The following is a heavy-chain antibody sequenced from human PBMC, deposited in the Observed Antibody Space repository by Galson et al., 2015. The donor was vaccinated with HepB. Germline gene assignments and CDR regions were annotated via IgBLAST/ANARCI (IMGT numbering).Heavy chain of an antibody. D-gene: IGHD6-13*01. CDR2: ISNSGGST. V-gene: IGHV3-23*01. CDR1: GFTFSGFA. J-gene: IGHJ5*02. Sequence: SLRLSCAASGFTFSGFAMSWVRQAPGKGLEWVSGISNSGGSTYYADSEGRFAISRDNSKNMLYLHMNSLRPEDTAVYYCAKEQQPLVLGTWFDPWGQGTQVTVSS. CDR3: AKEQQPLVLGTWFDP.